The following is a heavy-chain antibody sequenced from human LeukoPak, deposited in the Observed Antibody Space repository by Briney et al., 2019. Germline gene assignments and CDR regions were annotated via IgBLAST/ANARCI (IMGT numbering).Heavy chain of an antibody. V-gene: IGHV3-23*01. J-gene: IGHJ4*02. CDR3: AKDLSWGLDY. Sequence: PGGSLRLSCAASGFAFSTYGMSWVRQAPGKGPEWVSAISGSGAGTYYADSMKGRFTISRDNSKNTLYLQINSLRVQDTALYYCAKDLSWGLDYWGLGTLVTVSS. CDR1: GFAFSTYG. CDR2: ISGSGAGT. D-gene: IGHD7-27*01.